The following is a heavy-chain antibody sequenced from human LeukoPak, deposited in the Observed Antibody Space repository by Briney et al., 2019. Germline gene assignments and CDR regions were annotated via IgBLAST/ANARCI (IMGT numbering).Heavy chain of an antibody. CDR2: IYTSGST. CDR1: GGSLSSYY. D-gene: IGHD1-7*01. Sequence: PSETLSLTCTVSGGSLSSYYWSWIRQPAGKGLEWIGRIYTSGSTNYNPSPKSRVTMSSDTSKNQFSLKLSSVTAADTAVYYCAREGTTICFDYWGQGTLVTVSS. J-gene: IGHJ4*02. V-gene: IGHV4-4*07. CDR3: AREGTTICFDY.